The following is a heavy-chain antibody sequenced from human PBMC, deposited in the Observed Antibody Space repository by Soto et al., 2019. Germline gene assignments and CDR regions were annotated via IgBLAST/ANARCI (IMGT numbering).Heavy chain of an antibody. J-gene: IGHJ4*02. D-gene: IGHD5-18*01. CDR1: GGSISTYY. CDR3: ARGLGYSHGFHVYW. CDR2: INYSGST. V-gene: IGHV4-59*01. Sequence: QVQLQESGPGLVKPSETLSLTCSVSGGSISTYYWSWIRQPPGKGLQWIGYINYSGSTNYNPSLKSRVTMTVDTSKNLFSLKVTSVTAADTAVYYCARGLGYSHGFHVYWWGQGSLVLVSS.